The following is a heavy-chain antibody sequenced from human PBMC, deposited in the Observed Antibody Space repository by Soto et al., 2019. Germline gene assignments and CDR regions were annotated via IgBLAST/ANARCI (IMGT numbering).Heavy chain of an antibody. CDR3: ARGTGDLTH. Sequence: GSLRLSCAASGFTFSVYTMHWVRQAPGKGLEYVSGVSSNGGSTYYANSVKGRFTISRDNSKNTLYLQMGSLRTEDKGVYYCARGTGDLTHWGQGTLVTVSS. CDR2: VSSNGGST. CDR1: GFTFSVYT. D-gene: IGHD7-27*01. V-gene: IGHV3-64*01. J-gene: IGHJ4*02.